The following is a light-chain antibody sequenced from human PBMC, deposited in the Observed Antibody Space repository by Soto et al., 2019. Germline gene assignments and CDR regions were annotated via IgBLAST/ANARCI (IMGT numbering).Light chain of an antibody. Sequence: EIVLTQSPGTLSLSPVERATLSGMASQSISTSYLAWYQQKPGQAPRLLIYAASSRATGIPDRFSGSGSGTDFTLTISRLEPEDFAVYYCQDYGSSPQTFGQGTKVDI. CDR3: QDYGSSPQT. CDR2: AAS. J-gene: IGKJ1*01. V-gene: IGKV3-20*01. CDR1: QSISTSY.